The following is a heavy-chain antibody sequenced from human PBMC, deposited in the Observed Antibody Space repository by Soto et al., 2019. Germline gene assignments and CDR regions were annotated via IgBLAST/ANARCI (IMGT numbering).Heavy chain of an antibody. CDR3: ARLHCGGGTGHEYQDYYAMDV. D-gene: IGHD2-21*01. CDR1: GGSISSYY. CDR2: IYYSGST. Sequence: QVQLQESGPGLVKPSETLSLTCSVSGGSISSYYWGWIRQPPGKGLEWIGFIYYSGSTHYNPSLKSRVTISIDTSRNQISLQLSTLTAADTAIYDCARLHCGGGTGHEYQDYYAMDVWGQGTTVTVSS. V-gene: IGHV4-59*08. J-gene: IGHJ6*02.